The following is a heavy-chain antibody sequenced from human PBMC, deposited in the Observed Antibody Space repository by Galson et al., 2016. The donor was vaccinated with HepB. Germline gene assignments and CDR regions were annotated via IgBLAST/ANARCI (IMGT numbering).Heavy chain of an antibody. CDR3: ARGRGRTYYFDY. CDR1: GGSINSYY. D-gene: IGHD2-15*01. Sequence: SETLSLTCTVSGGSINSYYWSWIRQPPGKGLEWIGYMYYSGSANYNPSLKSRVTISVDTSKNQFSLKLSSVTAADTAVYYCARGRGRTYYFDYWGQGTLVTVSS. J-gene: IGHJ4*02. CDR2: MYYSGSA. V-gene: IGHV4-59*12.